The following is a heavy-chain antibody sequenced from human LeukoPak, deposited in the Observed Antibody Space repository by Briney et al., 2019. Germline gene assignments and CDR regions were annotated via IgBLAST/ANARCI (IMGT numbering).Heavy chain of an antibody. CDR1: GFTFSVSA. J-gene: IGHJ4*02. Sequence: GGSLRLSCAASGFTFSVSAMYWVRQASGKGLEWVGRIRNKANNYATAYVAPLKGRFTISRDDSKNTAYLQMNSLETEDTAMYYCTYTSSSGVVYWGQGTLVTVSS. V-gene: IGHV3-73*01. CDR3: TYTSSSGVVY. CDR2: IRNKANNYAT. D-gene: IGHD6-6*01.